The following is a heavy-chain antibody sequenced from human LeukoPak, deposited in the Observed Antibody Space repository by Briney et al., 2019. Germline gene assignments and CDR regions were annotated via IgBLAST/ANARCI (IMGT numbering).Heavy chain of an antibody. J-gene: IGHJ3*02. D-gene: IGHD3-10*01. CDR1: GFTFSSYA. Sequence: PGGSLRLSCSATGFTFSSYAMHWVRQAPGKGLEYVSAISSNGGSTYYADSVKGRFTISRDNSKNTLYLQMSSLRAEGTAVYYCVKPSLDYYGSGPSAFDIWGQGTMVTVSS. CDR2: ISSNGGST. V-gene: IGHV3-64D*06. CDR3: VKPSLDYYGSGPSAFDI.